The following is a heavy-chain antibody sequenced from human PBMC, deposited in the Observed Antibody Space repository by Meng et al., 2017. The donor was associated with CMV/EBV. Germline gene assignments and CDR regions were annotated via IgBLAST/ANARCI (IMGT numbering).Heavy chain of an antibody. V-gene: IGHV3-53*01. Sequence: GESLKIFCAASGFTVSSNYVNWVRQAPGKGLEWVSVIYSGGSTYYADSVKGRFTISRDNSKNTVYLQMNSLRAEDTAVFYCARGVDTAPLGMDIWGQGTTVTVSS. CDR1: GFTVSSNY. J-gene: IGHJ6*02. CDR3: ARGVDTAPLGMDI. D-gene: IGHD5-18*01. CDR2: IYSGGST.